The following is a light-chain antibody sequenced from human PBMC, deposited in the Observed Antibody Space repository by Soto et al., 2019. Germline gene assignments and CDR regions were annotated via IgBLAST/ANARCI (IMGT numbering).Light chain of an antibody. CDR2: EVN. J-gene: IGLJ2*01. Sequence: QSALTQPASVSGSPGQSITISCTGTSSDVGSYNLVSWYQQHPGKAPQLMISEVNKRPSGVSNRFSGSKSGNTASLTISGLQAEDEADYYCCSYAGSSTHVLFGGGTQLTVL. CDR3: CSYAGSSTHVL. V-gene: IGLV2-23*02. CDR1: SSDVGSYNL.